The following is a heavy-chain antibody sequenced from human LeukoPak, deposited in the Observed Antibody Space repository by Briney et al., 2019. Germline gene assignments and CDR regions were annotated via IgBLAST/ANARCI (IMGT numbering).Heavy chain of an antibody. V-gene: IGHV4-39*01. CDR3: ARHSSSWYVGVYFDY. Sequence: SETLSLTCTVSGGSISSSSYYWGWIRQPPGKGLEWIGSIYYSGSTYYNPSLKSRVTISVDTSKNQFSLKLSSVTAADTAVYYRARHSSSWYVGVYFDYWGQGTLVTVSS. D-gene: IGHD6-13*01. CDR1: GGSISSSSYY. CDR2: IYYSGST. J-gene: IGHJ4*02.